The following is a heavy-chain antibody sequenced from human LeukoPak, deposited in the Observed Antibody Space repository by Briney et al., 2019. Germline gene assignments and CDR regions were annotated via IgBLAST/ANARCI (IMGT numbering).Heavy chain of an antibody. D-gene: IGHD4-17*01. CDR2: IVVGSGNT. V-gene: IGHV1-58*01. CDR3: AAVSARGVTTPMGY. Sequence: SVKVSCKASGFTFTSSAVQWVRPARGQRLGWIGWIVVGSGNTNYAQKFQERVTITRDMSTSTAYMELSSLRSEDTAVYYCAAVSARGVTTPMGYWGQGTLVTVSS. CDR1: GFTFTSSA. J-gene: IGHJ4*02.